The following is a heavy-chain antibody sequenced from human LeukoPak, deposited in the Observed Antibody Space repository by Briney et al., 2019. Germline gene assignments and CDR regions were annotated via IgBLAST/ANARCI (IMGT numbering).Heavy chain of an antibody. J-gene: IGHJ6*03. CDR1: GGSSSGYY. CDR3: ARREQWLVNEYYYYYMDV. Sequence: SETLSLTCAVYGGSSSGYYWSWIRQPPGKGLEWIGEINHSGSTNYNPSLKSRVTISVDTSKNQFSLKLSSVTAADTAVYYCARREQWLVNEYYYYYMDVWGKGTTVTISS. V-gene: IGHV4-34*01. CDR2: INHSGST. D-gene: IGHD6-19*01.